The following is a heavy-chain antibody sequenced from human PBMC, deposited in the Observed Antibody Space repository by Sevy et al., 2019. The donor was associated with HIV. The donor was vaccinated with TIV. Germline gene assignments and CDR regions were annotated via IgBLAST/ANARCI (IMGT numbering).Heavy chain of an antibody. Sequence: SETLSLTCKVSGDSISSYYWSWIRQPPGKGLQWFGYFYYNGRTNCNPSLKSRVTISLDTSKSRFSLEMTSVTAADTAVYYCARTSPDYYYGMDVWGQGTTVTVSS. V-gene: IGHV4-59*01. J-gene: IGHJ6*02. CDR1: GDSISSYY. CDR2: FYYNGRT. CDR3: ARTSPDYYYGMDV.